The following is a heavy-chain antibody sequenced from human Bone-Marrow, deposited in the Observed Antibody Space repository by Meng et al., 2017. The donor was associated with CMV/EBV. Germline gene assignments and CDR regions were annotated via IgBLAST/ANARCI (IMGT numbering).Heavy chain of an antibody. CDR3: AKEHGDPYY. V-gene: IGHV3-30*02. J-gene: IGHJ4*02. CDR1: GFIFTSHG. CDR2: IRYDGNNK. Sequence: GGSLRLSCAASGFIFTSHGMHWVRQAPGKGLEWVSFIRYDGNNKYYADSVRGRFTISRDNSKNTLYLQMNSLRAEDTAVYYCAKEHGDPYYWGQGTLVTGSS. D-gene: IGHD4-17*01.